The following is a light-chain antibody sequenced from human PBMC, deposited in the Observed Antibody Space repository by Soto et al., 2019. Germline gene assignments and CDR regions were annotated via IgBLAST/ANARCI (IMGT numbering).Light chain of an antibody. V-gene: IGLV2-8*01. J-gene: IGLJ2*01. CDR2: EVS. Sequence: QSALTQPPSASGSPGQSVTISCTGTSSDVGGYNYVSWYQQHPGKAPKVMIFEVSKRPSGVPDRFSGSKSGNTASLTVSGLQADDEADYYCSSQAGRNTVVFGGGTKVTVL. CDR1: SSDVGGYNY. CDR3: SSQAGRNTVV.